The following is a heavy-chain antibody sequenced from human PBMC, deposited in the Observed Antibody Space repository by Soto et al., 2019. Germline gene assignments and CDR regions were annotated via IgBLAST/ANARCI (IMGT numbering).Heavy chain of an antibody. CDR2: IYPGDSDT. J-gene: IGHJ6*02. V-gene: IGHV5-51*01. Sequence: PGESLKISCKGSGYSFTSYWIGWVRQMPGKGLEWMGIIYPGDSDTRYSPSFQGHVTLSADKSFSPAYLQWSSLKASDTALYYCARTAAAVKYYYGVDVWGQGTTVTVSS. D-gene: IGHD6-13*01. CDR1: GYSFTSYW. CDR3: ARTAAAVKYYYGVDV.